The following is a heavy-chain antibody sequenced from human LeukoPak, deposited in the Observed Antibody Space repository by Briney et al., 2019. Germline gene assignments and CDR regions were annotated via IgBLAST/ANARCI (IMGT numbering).Heavy chain of an antibody. J-gene: IGHJ4*02. V-gene: IGHV3-72*01. CDR3: ARRYRSGSDY. D-gene: IGHD6-19*01. Sequence: PGGSLRLSCAASGFTFSDHYMDWVRQAPGKGLEWVGRSRDKANGYTTEYAASVKGRFSISRDDSKNSVYLQMNSLKTEDTPVYYCARRYRSGSDYWGQGTLVTVSS. CDR1: GFTFSDHY. CDR2: SRDKANGYTT.